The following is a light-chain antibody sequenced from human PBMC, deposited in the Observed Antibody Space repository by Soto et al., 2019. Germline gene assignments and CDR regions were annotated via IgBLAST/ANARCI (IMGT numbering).Light chain of an antibody. CDR2: DAS. CDR3: QQRSNWPPIT. Sequence: EIVLTQSPATLSLSPGERATLSCRASQSVSSYLGWYQQKPGQAPRLLIYDASNRATGIPARFSGSGSGTDFTLTISSLEPEDFVVYYCQQRSNWPPITFGQGTRLEIK. CDR1: QSVSSY. V-gene: IGKV3-11*01. J-gene: IGKJ5*01.